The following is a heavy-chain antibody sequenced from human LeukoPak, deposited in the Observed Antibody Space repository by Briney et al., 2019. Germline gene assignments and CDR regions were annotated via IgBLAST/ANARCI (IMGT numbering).Heavy chain of an antibody. V-gene: IGHV3-48*03. CDR1: GFTFSSYE. CDR2: ISSSGSTI. J-gene: IGHJ3*02. D-gene: IGHD6-25*01. CDR3: AREPIGGSGARGAFDI. Sequence: PGGSLRLSCAASGFTFSSYEMNWVRQAPGKGLEWVSYISSSGSTIYYADSVKGRFTISRDNAKNSLYLQMNSLRAEDTAVYYCAREPIGGSGARGAFDIWGQGKMVTVSS.